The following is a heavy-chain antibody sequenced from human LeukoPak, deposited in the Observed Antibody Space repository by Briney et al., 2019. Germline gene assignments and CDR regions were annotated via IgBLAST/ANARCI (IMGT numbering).Heavy chain of an antibody. Sequence: SETLSLTCTVSGGSISSYYWSWIRQPPGKGLEWIGYIYYSGSTNYNPSLKSRVTISVDTSKNQFSLKLSSVTAADTAVYYCARGEESAAYGMDVWGQGTTVTVSS. J-gene: IGHJ6*02. CDR2: IYYSGST. V-gene: IGHV4-59*01. CDR1: GGSISSYY. CDR3: ARGEESAAYGMDV. D-gene: IGHD6-13*01.